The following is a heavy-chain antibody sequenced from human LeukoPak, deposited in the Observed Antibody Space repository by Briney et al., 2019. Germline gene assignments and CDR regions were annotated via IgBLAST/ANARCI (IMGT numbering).Heavy chain of an antibody. Sequence: PGGSLRLSCAASGFTFNSYAMSWVRQAPGKGLEWVSAISGSGGSTYYADSVKGRFTISRDNSKNTLYLQMNSLRAEDTAVYYCAKYRITMIVVGGAFDIWGQGTMVTVSS. V-gene: IGHV3-23*01. CDR3: AKYRITMIVVGGAFDI. D-gene: IGHD3-22*01. CDR1: GFTFNSYA. CDR2: ISGSGGST. J-gene: IGHJ3*02.